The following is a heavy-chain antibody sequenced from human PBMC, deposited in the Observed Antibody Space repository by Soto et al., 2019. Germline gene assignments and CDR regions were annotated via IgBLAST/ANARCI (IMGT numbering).Heavy chain of an antibody. CDR2: IYYSGST. Sequence: SATLSLTWNVLGGSDSRSYWSSIRQTPGKGLEWIGYIYYSGSTNYNPSLKSRVTISVDTSKNQFSLKLSSVTAADTAVYYCARHAAGYSSGKKHDYWGQGTLVTVSS. J-gene: IGHJ4*02. V-gene: IGHV4-59*08. CDR3: ARHAAGYSSGKKHDY. D-gene: IGHD6-19*01. CDR1: GGSDSRSY.